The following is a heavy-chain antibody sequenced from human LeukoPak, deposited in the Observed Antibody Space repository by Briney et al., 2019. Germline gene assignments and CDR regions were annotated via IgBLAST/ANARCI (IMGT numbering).Heavy chain of an antibody. V-gene: IGHV3-30-3*01. D-gene: IGHD1-14*01. CDR1: GFTFSSYA. CDR2: ISYDGSNK. CDR3: ARDLLPRWIGSTGY. Sequence: GGSLRLTCAASGFTFSSYAMHWVRQAPGKGLEWVAVISYDGSNKYYADSVKGRFTISRDNSKNTLYLQMNSLRAEDTAVYYCARDLLPRWIGSTGYWGQGTLVTASS. J-gene: IGHJ4*02.